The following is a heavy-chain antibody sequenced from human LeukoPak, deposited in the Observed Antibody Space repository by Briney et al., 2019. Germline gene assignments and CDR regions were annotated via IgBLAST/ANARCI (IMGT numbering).Heavy chain of an antibody. V-gene: IGHV4-59*12. D-gene: IGHD1-14*01. CDR1: GGSISSYY. Sequence: SETLSLTCTVSGGSISSYYWSWIRQPPGKGLEWIGYIYYSGSTNYNPSLKSRVTISVDTSKNQFSLKLSSVTAADTAVYYCARDPRGIYDRDYWGQGTLVTVSS. CDR2: IYYSGST. J-gene: IGHJ4*02. CDR3: ARDPRGIYDRDY.